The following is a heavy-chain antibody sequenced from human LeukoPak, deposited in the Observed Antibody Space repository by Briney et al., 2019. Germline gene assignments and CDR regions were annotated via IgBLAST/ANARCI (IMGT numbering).Heavy chain of an antibody. J-gene: IGHJ5*02. V-gene: IGHV3-64D*09. CDR3: VKDEYYYDSSGTLDL. CDR1: GFTFSNYA. D-gene: IGHD3-22*01. CDR2: IRSNGGST. Sequence: PGGSLSLSCSASGFTFSNYAMYWVRQAPGKGLEYVSAIRSNGGSTYYADSVKGRFTISRDNSKNTLYLQMSSLRAEDTAVYYCVKDEYYYDSSGTLDLWGQGTLVTVSS.